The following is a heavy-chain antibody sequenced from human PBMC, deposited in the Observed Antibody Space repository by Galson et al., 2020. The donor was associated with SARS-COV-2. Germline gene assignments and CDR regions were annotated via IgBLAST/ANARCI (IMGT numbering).Heavy chain of an antibody. Sequence: GGSLRLSCAASGFTFSSYGMHWVRQAPGKGLEWVAVIWYDGSNKYYADSVKGRFTISRDNSKNTLYLQMNSLRAEDTAVYYCAKKDESYSSPAVYFDYWGQGTLVTVSS. D-gene: IGHD6-13*01. CDR2: IWYDGSNK. J-gene: IGHJ4*02. V-gene: IGHV3-33*06. CDR1: GFTFSSYG. CDR3: AKKDESYSSPAVYFDY.